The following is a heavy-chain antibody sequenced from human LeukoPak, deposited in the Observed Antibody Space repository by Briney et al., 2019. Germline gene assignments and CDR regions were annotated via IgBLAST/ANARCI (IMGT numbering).Heavy chain of an antibody. D-gene: IGHD5-12*01. J-gene: IGHJ6*02. V-gene: IGHV4-34*01. CDR1: GGSFSGYY. Sequence: SETLSLTCAVYGGSFSGYYWNWIRQPPGKGLEWIGEINHSGSTNYNPSLKSRVTISVDTSKNQFSLKLSSVTAADTAVYYCASPMVATYYGMDVWGQGTTVTVSS. CDR2: INHSGST. CDR3: ASPMVATYYGMDV.